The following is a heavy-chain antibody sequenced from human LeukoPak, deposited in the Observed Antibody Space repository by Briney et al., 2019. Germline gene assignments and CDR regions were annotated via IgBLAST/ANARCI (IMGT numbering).Heavy chain of an antibody. CDR1: GYIFTSYP. CDR3: ARDRAMADY. V-gene: IGHV1-3*04. CDR2: INTGNGNT. J-gene: IGHJ4*02. D-gene: IGHD5-18*01. Sequence: GASVKVSCKASGYIFTSYPIHWVRQAPGQRLEWMGWINTGNGNTKYSQRFEGRVTVTTDTSAAAAYMELSSLRSDDTAVYYCARDRAMADYWGQGTLVTVSS.